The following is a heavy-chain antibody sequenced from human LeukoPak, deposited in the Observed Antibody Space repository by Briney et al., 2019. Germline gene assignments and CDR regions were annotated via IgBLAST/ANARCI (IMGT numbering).Heavy chain of an antibody. CDR1: GFTFSSYA. V-gene: IGHV3-23*01. CDR2: ISGNGGGT. Sequence: GGSLRLSCAASGFTFSSYAMSWVRQAPGKGLEWVSSISGNGGGTYYADSVKGRFTISRDNSKNTLYLQMNSLRAEDTAIYYCAKDRLSNGDPAGYWGQGTLVTVSS. D-gene: IGHD4-17*01. J-gene: IGHJ4*02. CDR3: AKDRLSNGDPAGY.